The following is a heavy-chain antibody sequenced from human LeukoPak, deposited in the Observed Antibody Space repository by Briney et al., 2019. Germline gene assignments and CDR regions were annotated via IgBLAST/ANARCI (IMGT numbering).Heavy chain of an antibody. CDR2: ISSGGST. V-gene: IGHV4-59*01. D-gene: IGHD5-12*01. Sequence: KTSETLSLTCTVSGASISRYFWNWIRQPPGKELEWIGYISSGGSTNYNPSLKSRVTISIDTSKNRFSLKLTSATAADTAIYYCARGDDYKSTLFDYWGQGTLVTVSS. CDR1: GASISRYF. J-gene: IGHJ4*02. CDR3: ARGDDYKSTLFDY.